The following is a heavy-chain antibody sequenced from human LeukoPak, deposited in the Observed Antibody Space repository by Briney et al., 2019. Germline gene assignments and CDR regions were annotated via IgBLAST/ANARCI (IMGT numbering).Heavy chain of an antibody. D-gene: IGHD6-13*01. CDR3: ARDPGIAAAGTVGYFDS. CDR1: GFTVFNYW. V-gene: IGHV3-7*01. CDR2: IKREGSAR. J-gene: IGHJ4*02. Sequence: GGSLRLSCAASGFTVFNYWMSWVRQTPGKGLEWVANIKREGSARYYVDSVTGRFTISRDNAMNSLYLQMNSLRVEDTAVYYCARDPGIAAAGTVGYFDSWGQGILVTVSS.